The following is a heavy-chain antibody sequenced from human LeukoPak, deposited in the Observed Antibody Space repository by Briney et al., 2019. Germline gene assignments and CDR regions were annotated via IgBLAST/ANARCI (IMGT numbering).Heavy chain of an antibody. D-gene: IGHD6-25*01. J-gene: IGHJ4*02. CDR3: ARDQQRAGDY. Sequence: ASVKVSCKASGYTFNSYGISWVRQAPGQGLEWMGTINPSGGSTSYAQKFQGRVTMTRDMSTSTVYMELSSLRSEDTAVYYCARDQQRAGDYWGQGTLVTVSS. CDR2: INPSGGST. CDR1: GYTFNSYG. V-gene: IGHV1-46*02.